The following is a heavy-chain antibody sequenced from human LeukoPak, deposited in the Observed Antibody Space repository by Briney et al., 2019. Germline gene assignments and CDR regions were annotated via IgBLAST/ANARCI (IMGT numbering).Heavy chain of an antibody. Sequence: RASVKVSCKASGGTFSSYTISWVRQAPGQGLEWMGRIIPILGIANYAQKSQGRVTITADKSTSTAYMELSSLRSEDTAVYYCARDLGRNYYDSSKFDYWGQGTLVTVSS. CDR3: ARDLGRNYYDSSKFDY. J-gene: IGHJ4*02. CDR2: IIPILGIA. V-gene: IGHV1-69*04. CDR1: GGTFSSYT. D-gene: IGHD3-22*01.